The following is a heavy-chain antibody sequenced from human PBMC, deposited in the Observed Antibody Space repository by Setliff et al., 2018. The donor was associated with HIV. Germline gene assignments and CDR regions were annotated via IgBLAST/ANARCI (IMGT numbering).Heavy chain of an antibody. V-gene: IGHV4-4*09. CDR2: IYSSGST. CDR3: ARAYFGSGIYY. D-gene: IGHD3-10*01. Sequence: SETLSLTCTVSGGSISSYYWSWIRQPPGKGLEWIGYIYSSGSTNYNPSLKSRVTISVDTSKNQFSLKLYSVTAADTAVYYCARAYFGSGIYYWGQGTLVTVPQ. J-gene: IGHJ4*02. CDR1: GGSISSYY.